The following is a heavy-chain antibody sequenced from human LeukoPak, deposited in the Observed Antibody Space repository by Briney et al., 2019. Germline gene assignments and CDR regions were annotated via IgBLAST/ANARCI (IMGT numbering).Heavy chain of an antibody. CDR1: GFTFSSYS. CDR2: ISYDGSNK. D-gene: IGHD3-3*01. CDR3: AKSDLRSTFDY. J-gene: IGHJ4*02. V-gene: IGHV3-30*18. Sequence: PGGSLRLSCAASGFTFSSYSMNWVRQAPGKGLEWVAVISYDGSNKYYADSVKGRFTISRDNSKNTLYLQMNSLRAEDTAVYYCAKSDLRSTFDYWGQGTLVTVSS.